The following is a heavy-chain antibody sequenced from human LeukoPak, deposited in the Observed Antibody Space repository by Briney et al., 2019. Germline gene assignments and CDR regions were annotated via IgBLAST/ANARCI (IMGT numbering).Heavy chain of an antibody. CDR2: IYYSGST. D-gene: IGHD3-22*01. V-gene: IGHV4-59*01. Sequence: PSETLSLTCTVSGGSISSYYWSWIRQPPGKGLEWIGYIYYSGSTNYNPSLKSRVTISVDTSKNQFSLKLSSVTAADTAVYYCARQYDSTDVRDYWGQGTLVTVSS. CDR3: ARQYDSTDVRDY. CDR1: GGSISSYY. J-gene: IGHJ4*02.